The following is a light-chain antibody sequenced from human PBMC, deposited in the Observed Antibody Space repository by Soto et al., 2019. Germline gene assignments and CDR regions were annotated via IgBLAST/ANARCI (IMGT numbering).Light chain of an antibody. CDR3: QQSYNIPRT. V-gene: IGKV1-39*01. CDR2: AAS. Sequence: DIHMTQSLSSLAASVGDRVTITCRASQSISSYLNWYQQKPGKAPKLLIYAASSLQSGVPSRFSGSGSGTDFTLTISSLQPEDIATYYCQQSYNIPRTFGQGTKVDIK. CDR1: QSISSY. J-gene: IGKJ1*01.